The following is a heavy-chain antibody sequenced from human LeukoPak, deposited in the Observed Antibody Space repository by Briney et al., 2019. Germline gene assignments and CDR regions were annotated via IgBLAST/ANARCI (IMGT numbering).Heavy chain of an antibody. J-gene: IGHJ4*02. V-gene: IGHV3-7*01. CDR3: ARDKGYSSSWYSTYYFDY. D-gene: IGHD6-13*01. CDR1: GFTFSSYW. Sequence: GGSLRLSCAASGFTFSSYWMSWVRQAPGKGLEWVANIKQDGSEKYYVDSVKGRFTISRDNAKNSLYLQMNSLRAEDTAVYYCARDKGYSSSWYSTYYFDYWGQGTLVTVSS. CDR2: IKQDGSEK.